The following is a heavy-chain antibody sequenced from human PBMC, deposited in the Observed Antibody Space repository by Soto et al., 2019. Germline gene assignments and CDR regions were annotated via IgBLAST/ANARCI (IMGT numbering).Heavy chain of an antibody. Sequence: SETLSLTCTVSGGSISSYYWSWIRQPPGKGLEWIGYIYYSGSTNYNPSLKSRVTISVDTSKNQFSLKLSSVTAADTAVYYCARGLHLGEPWAFDIWGQGTMVTVSS. J-gene: IGHJ3*02. V-gene: IGHV4-59*01. CDR1: GGSISSYY. CDR2: IYYSGST. CDR3: ARGLHLGEPWAFDI. D-gene: IGHD3-16*01.